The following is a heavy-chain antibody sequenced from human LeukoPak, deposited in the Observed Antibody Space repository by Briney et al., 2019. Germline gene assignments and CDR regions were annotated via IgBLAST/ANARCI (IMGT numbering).Heavy chain of an antibody. Sequence: ASVKVSCKASGYTFTGYYMHWVRQASGQGLEWMGWINPNSGGTNYAQKFQGRVTMTRDTSISTAYMELSRLRSDDTAVYYCARPETIVGATDDAFDIWGQGTMVTVSS. CDR1: GYTFTGYY. CDR2: INPNSGGT. V-gene: IGHV1-2*02. CDR3: ARPETIVGATDDAFDI. J-gene: IGHJ3*02. D-gene: IGHD1-26*01.